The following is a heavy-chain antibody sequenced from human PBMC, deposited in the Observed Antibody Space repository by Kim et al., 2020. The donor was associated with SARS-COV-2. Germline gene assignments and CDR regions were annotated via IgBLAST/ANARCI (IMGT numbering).Heavy chain of an antibody. CDR1: GFTVSSNY. Sequence: GGSLRLSCAASGFTVSSNYMSWVRQAPGKGLEWVSVIYSGGSTYYADSVKGRFTISRHNSKNTLYLQMNSLRAEDTAVYYCARGWVLNVGWFDPWGQGTLVTVSS. CDR3: ARGWVLNVGWFDP. D-gene: IGHD1-1*01. CDR2: IYSGGST. J-gene: IGHJ5*02. V-gene: IGHV3-53*04.